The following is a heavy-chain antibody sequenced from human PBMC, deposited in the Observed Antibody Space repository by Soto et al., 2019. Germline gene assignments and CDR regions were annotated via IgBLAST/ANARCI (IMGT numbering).Heavy chain of an antibody. J-gene: IGHJ4*02. CDR3: AHRGSSWQLDY. D-gene: IGHD6-19*01. CDR1: GFSLSTRGVG. CDR2: IYWDDDK. V-gene: IGHV2-5*02. Sequence: QITLKESGPTLVRPTQTLTLTCTFSGFSLSTRGVGVGWIRQPPGKALEWLGLIYWDDDKRYSPSLKSRLTITKDTSKNQVVLTMTNLEPVDTATYYCAHRGSSWQLDYWGQGTLVTVSS.